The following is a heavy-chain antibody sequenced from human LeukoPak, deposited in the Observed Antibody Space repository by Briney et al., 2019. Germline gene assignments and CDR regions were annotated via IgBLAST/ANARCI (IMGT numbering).Heavy chain of an antibody. V-gene: IGHV3-73*01. J-gene: IGHJ4*02. CDR3: TGECSGGNCYSADY. CDR2: IRSKANSYAT. Sequence: GGSLRLSCAASGFTFSGSAIHWVRQASGKGLEWVGRIRSKANSYATAYAASVKGRFTISRDDSKNTAYLQMNSLKTEDTAVYYCTGECSGGNCYSADYWGQGTLVTVSS. D-gene: IGHD2-15*01. CDR1: GFTFSGSA.